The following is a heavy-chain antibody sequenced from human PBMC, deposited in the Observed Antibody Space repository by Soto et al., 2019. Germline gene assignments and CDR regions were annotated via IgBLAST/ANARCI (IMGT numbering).Heavy chain of an antibody. D-gene: IGHD3-3*01. V-gene: IGHV4-59*12. CDR1: GGSISSYY. Sequence: QVQLQESGPGLVKPSETLSLTCTVSGGSISSYYWSWIRQPPGKGLEWFGYIYYSGRTHYNPSLTARIPISDDTSKRHFCLKLRSAAAAAATVYYWAKVDDFWTGYYSSNWFDPWGQGTLVTVSS. CDR3: AKVDDFWTGYYSSNWFDP. CDR2: IYYSGRT. J-gene: IGHJ5*02.